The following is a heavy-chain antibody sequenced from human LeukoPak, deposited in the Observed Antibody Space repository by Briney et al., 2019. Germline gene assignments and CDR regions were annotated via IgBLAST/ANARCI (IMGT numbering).Heavy chain of an antibody. V-gene: IGHV3-64*01. CDR3: ARDPVPAAARHFDY. CDR1: GFTFSYYA. J-gene: IGHJ4*02. CDR2: INNNGNSA. Sequence: PGGSLRLSCVASGFTFSYYAMHWVRQAPGKGLEYVSTINNNGNSASYANSVKGRFTISRDNSKNTLYLQMNSLRPEDTAVYYCARDPVPAAARHFDYWGQGTLVTVSS. D-gene: IGHD2-2*01.